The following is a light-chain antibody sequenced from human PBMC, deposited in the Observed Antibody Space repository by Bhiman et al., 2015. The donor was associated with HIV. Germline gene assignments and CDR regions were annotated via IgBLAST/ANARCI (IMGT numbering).Light chain of an antibody. Sequence: QSALTQPSSLSGPPGQSITIPCSGGISDIGGYDYVSWYQQHPGKAPRLIIFDVNKRPSGVSPRFSGSKSGTSASLAISGLQAEDEAHYYCAAWDDSLNAAGFGGGTKLTVL. CDR1: ISDIGGYDY. J-gene: IGLJ3*02. CDR3: AAWDDSLNAAG. V-gene: IGLV2-14*03. CDR2: DVN.